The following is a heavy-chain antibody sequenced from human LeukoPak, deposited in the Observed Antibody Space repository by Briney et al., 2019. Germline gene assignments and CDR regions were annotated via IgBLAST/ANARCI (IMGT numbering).Heavy chain of an antibody. CDR1: GFTFRRYG. V-gene: IGHV4-39*01. CDR3: ARHDSSGPYNAFDI. D-gene: IGHD3-22*01. CDR2: IYYGGNT. J-gene: IGHJ3*02. Sequence: GSLRLSCAASGFTFRRYGMTWVRQAPGKGLEWIGSIYYGGNTYYNPSLKSRVTISVDTSKNQFSLKLSSVTAADTAVYYCARHDSSGPYNAFDIWGQGTMVTVSS.